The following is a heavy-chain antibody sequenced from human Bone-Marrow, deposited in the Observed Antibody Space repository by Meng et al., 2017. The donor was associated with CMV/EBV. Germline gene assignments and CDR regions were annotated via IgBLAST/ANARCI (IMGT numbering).Heavy chain of an antibody. V-gene: IGHV4-39*07. J-gene: IGHJ2*01. D-gene: IGHD4-23*01. CDR2: IYHSGST. Sequence: SGGSLISSSYYWGWIRQPPGKGLEWIGSIYHSGSTYYNLSLNSRVTISVDTSKNHFSLKLTSVTAADTAVYYCARGPTVAPFYWYFDLWGRGTLVTVSS. CDR3: ARGPTVAPFYWYFDL. CDR1: GGSLISSSYY.